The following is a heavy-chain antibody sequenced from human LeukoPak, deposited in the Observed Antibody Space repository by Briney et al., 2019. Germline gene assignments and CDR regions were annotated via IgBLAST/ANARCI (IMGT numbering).Heavy chain of an antibody. Sequence: ASVKVSCKASGYTFTSYYMHWVQQAPGQGLEWMGIINPSGGSTSYAQKFQGRVTVTRDMSTSTVYMELSSLRSEDTAVYYRARGRYCSSTSCLNWFDPWGQGTLVTVSS. V-gene: IGHV1-46*01. CDR3: ARGRYCSSTSCLNWFDP. J-gene: IGHJ5*02. D-gene: IGHD2-2*01. CDR2: INPSGGST. CDR1: GYTFTSYY.